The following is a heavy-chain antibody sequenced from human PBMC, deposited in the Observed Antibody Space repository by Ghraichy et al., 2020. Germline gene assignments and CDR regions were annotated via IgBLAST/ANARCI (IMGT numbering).Heavy chain of an antibody. CDR1: GFSFNSYS. V-gene: IGHV3-21*01. J-gene: IGHJ3*02. Sequence: GESLRLSCAASGFSFNSYSMNWVRQAPGKGLYWVSSISGSSSYIYYADSVKGRFTISRDNAKNSLYLQMNSLRAEDTAVYYCARARIYYYDSSGYYSDAFDIWGQGTMVTVSS. D-gene: IGHD3-22*01. CDR3: ARARIYYYDSSGYYSDAFDI. CDR2: ISGSSSYI.